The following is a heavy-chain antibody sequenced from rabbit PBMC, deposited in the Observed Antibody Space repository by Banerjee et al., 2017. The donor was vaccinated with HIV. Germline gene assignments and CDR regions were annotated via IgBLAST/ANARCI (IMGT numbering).Heavy chain of an antibody. V-gene: IGHV1S45*01. CDR2: IYAGGRGTT. CDR1: GIDFNSVYY. CDR3: ARDLAGVIGWNFNL. Sequence: QEQLEESGGGLVKPGGTLTLTCTASGIDFNSVYYMCWVRQAPGKGLEWLACIYAGGRGTTYYATWAKGRFTISRTSSTTVTLQMTSLTAADTATYFCARDLAGVIGWNFNLWGPGTLVTVS. J-gene: IGHJ4*01. D-gene: IGHD4-1*01.